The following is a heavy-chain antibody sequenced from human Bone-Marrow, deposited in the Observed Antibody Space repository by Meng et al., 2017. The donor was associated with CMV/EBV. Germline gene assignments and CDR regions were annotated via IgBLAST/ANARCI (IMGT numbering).Heavy chain of an antibody. V-gene: IGHV3-7*01. D-gene: IGHD5-24*01. CDR2: IKQDGSEK. CDR3: ALMATTVYYYGMYV. J-gene: IGHJ6*02. Sequence: GESLKISCAASGFTFSSYWMSWVRQAPGKGLEWVANIKQDGSEKYYVDSVKGRFTISRDNAKNSLYLQMNSLRAEDTAVYYCALMATTVYYYGMYVWGQGTTVTVSS. CDR1: GFTFSSYW.